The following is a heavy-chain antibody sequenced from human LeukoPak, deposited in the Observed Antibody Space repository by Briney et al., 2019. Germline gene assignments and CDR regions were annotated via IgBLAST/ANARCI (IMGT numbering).Heavy chain of an antibody. Sequence: GGSLRLSCAASGFTFSTYSMNWVRQAPGKGLEWVSSISSSSYIYYADSVKGRFTISRDNAKKSVYLQMNSLRAEDTAVYYCARAYSERYGLGYYYMDVWGKGTTVTISS. CDR2: ISSSSYI. CDR3: ARAYSERYGLGYYYMDV. V-gene: IGHV3-21*01. D-gene: IGHD1-26*01. J-gene: IGHJ6*03. CDR1: GFTFSTYS.